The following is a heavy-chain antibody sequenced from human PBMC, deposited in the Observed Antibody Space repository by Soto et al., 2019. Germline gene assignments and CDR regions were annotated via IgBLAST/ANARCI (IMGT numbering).Heavy chain of an antibody. CDR2: INHSGRV. V-gene: IGHV4-34*01. J-gene: IGHJ5*01. CDR3: STRAYDTNGYYRFDP. D-gene: IGHD3-22*01. Sequence: KPSETLSLTCAVYGGSFSGHSWTWIRQSPGKGLEWIGDINHSGRVNYSPSLKSRVTISLDTSKNQFSLTLSAVTAADTAMYNCSTRAYDTNGYYRFDPWGQGTPVTVSS. CDR1: GGSFSGHS.